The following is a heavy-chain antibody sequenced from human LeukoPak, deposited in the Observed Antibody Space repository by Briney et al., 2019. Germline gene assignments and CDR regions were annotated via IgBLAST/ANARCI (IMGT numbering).Heavy chain of an antibody. V-gene: IGHV4-38-2*01. CDR3: ARPWLRFSVPD. J-gene: IGHJ4*02. Sequence: PSETLSLICAVSGYSISSGYYWGWIRQPPGKGLEWIGSIYHSGSTYYNPSLKSRVTISVDTSKNQFSLKLSSVTAADTAVYYCARPWLRFSVPDWGQGTLVTVSS. CDR1: GYSISSGYY. D-gene: IGHD5-12*01. CDR2: IYHSGST.